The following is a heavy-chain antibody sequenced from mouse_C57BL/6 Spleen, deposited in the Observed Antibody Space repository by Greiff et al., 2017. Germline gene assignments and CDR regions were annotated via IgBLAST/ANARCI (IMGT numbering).Heavy chain of an antibody. Sequence: EVKLQESGGGLVKPGGSLKLSCAASGFTFSSYAMSWVRQTPEKRLEWVATISDGGSYTYSPDNVKGRFTISRDNAKNNLYLQMSHLKSEDTAMYYCARPGDEYFDVWGTGTTVTVSS. J-gene: IGHJ1*03. CDR1: GFTFSSYA. V-gene: IGHV5-4*03. CDR3: ARPGDEYFDV. CDR2: ISDGGSYT. D-gene: IGHD3-3*01.